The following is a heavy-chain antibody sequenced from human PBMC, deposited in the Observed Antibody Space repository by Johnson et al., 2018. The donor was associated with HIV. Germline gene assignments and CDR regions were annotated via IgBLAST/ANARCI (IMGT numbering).Heavy chain of an antibody. J-gene: IGHJ3*02. CDR2: ISYDGGNN. CDR1: GFTFSNYG. Sequence: QVQLVESGGGVVQPGESLRLSCAASGFTFSNYGMHWVRQAPGKGLEWVAVISYDGGNNYYADSVKGRFTISRDNSKNTLYLQMNSLRAEDTAVYYCARDSEWELGQEGAFDIWGQGTMVTVSS. D-gene: IGHD1-26*01. CDR3: ARDSEWELGQEGAFDI. V-gene: IGHV3-30*19.